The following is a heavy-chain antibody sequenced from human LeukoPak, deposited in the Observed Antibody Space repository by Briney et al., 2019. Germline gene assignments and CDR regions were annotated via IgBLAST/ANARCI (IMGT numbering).Heavy chain of an antibody. CDR1: GYTFTSYA. CDR2: INAGNGNT. CDR3: ARGSQIWFGELFNPFPPMDV. J-gene: IGHJ6*02. V-gene: IGHV1-3*01. D-gene: IGHD3-10*01. Sequence: ASVKVSCKASGYTFTSYAMHWVRQAPGQRLEWMGWINAGNGNTKYSQKFQGRVTITRDTSASTAYMERSSLRSEDTAVYCCARGSQIWFGELFNPFPPMDVWGQGTTVTVSS.